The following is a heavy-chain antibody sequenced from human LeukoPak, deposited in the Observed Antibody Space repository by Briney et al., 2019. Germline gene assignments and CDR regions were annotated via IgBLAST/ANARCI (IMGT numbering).Heavy chain of an antibody. D-gene: IGHD2-15*01. Sequence: SETLPLTCTVSGGSISSSSYYWGWIRQPPGKGLEWIGSIYYSGSTYYNPSLKSRVTISVDTSKNQFSLKLSSVTAADTAVYYCARGGYCSGGSCYFGYFDYWGQGTLVTVSS. CDR2: IYYSGST. CDR1: GGSISSSSYY. CDR3: ARGGYCSGGSCYFGYFDY. J-gene: IGHJ4*02. V-gene: IGHV4-39*01.